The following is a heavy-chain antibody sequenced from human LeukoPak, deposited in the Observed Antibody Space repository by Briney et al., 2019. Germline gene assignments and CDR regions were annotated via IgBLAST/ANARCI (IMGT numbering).Heavy chain of an antibody. J-gene: IGHJ4*02. V-gene: IGHV1-18*01. D-gene: IGHD3-9*01. Sequence: ASVKVSCKASVYTFTSYGISWVRQAPGQGLEWMGWISAYNGNTNYAQKLQGRVTMTTDTSTSTAYMELRSLRSDDTAVYYCARDREVLRYFDWLSTTDDYWGQGTLVTVYS. CDR1: VYTFTSYG. CDR3: ARDREVLRYFDWLSTTDDY. CDR2: ISAYNGNT.